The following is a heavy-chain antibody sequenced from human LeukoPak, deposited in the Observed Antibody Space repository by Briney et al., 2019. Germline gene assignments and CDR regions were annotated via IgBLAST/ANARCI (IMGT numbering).Heavy chain of an antibody. CDR2: IYYSGST. V-gene: IGHV4-61*08. Sequence: SETLSLTCTVSGGSISSGGYYWSWIRQPPGKGLEWIGYIYYSGSTNYNPSLKSRVTISVDTSKNQFSLKLSSVTAADTAVYYCARSTVAHAFDIWGQGTMVTVSS. D-gene: IGHD2-21*01. CDR3: ARSTVAHAFDI. J-gene: IGHJ3*02. CDR1: GGSISSGGYY.